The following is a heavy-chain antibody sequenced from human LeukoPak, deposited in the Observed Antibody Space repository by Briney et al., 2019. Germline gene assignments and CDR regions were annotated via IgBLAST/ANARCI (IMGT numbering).Heavy chain of an antibody. J-gene: IGHJ6*02. CDR2: INTEGSST. CDR1: GFTFSRYW. Sequence: PGGSLRLSCAATGFTFSRYWMHWVRQAPGKGLVWVSRINTEGSSTSYADSVQGRFTISRDNAKNSLYLQMNSLRAEDTAVYYCARDLIAYCSGGSCLTYYYYGMDVWGQGTTVTVSS. V-gene: IGHV3-74*01. D-gene: IGHD2-15*01. CDR3: ARDLIAYCSGGSCLTYYYYGMDV.